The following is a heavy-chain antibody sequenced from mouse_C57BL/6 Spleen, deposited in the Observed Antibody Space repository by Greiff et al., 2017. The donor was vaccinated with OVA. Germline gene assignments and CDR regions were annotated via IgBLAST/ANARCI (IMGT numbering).Heavy chain of an antibody. J-gene: IGHJ1*03. CDR1: GFTFSSYG. Sequence: EVMLVESGGDLVKPGGSLKLSCAASGFTFSSYGMSWVRQTPDKRLEWVATISSGGSYTYYPDSVKGRFTISRDNAKNTLYLQMSSLKSEDTAMYYCARRHFDVWGTGTTVTVSS. CDR2: ISSGGSYT. V-gene: IGHV5-6*02. CDR3: ARRHFDV.